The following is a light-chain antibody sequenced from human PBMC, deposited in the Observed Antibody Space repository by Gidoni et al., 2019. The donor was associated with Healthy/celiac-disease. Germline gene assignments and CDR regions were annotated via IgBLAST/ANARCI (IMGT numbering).Light chain of an antibody. V-gene: IGKV1-39*01. Sequence: DIQMTQSPSSLSASVGDRVTITCRASQSISSYLNWYQQKPGKAPKLLIYAASSLQSGVPSRFSGSGSGTDFTLTISSLQPEDFATYYGQQSYSTPRTFXQXTKVXIK. J-gene: IGKJ1*01. CDR2: AAS. CDR3: QQSYSTPRT. CDR1: QSISSY.